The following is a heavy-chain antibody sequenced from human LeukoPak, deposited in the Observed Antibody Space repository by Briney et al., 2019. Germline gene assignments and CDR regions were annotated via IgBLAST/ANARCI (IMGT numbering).Heavy chain of an antibody. Sequence: GGSLRLSCAASGFTVSSNYMSWVRQAPGKGLEWVSVIYSGGSTYYADSVKGRFTISRDNSKNTLYLQMNSLRAEDTAVYYCARETAARRYFQHWGQGTLVTVSS. J-gene: IGHJ1*01. CDR3: ARETAARRYFQH. CDR1: GFTVSSNY. CDR2: IYSGGST. D-gene: IGHD6-6*01. V-gene: IGHV3-53*01.